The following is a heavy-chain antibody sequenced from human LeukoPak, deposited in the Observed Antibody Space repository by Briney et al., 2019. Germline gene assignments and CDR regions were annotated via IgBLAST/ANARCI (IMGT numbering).Heavy chain of an antibody. Sequence: SGTLSLTCTVSGCTISNYYWSWIRQPPGKGLEWIGYIYYSGSTNYNPSLRSGVTISVDRTKNQYSLKLRSVPAADTAVYYCARETVEMIEDYFDAWGQRTLVSASS. D-gene: IGHD3-22*01. CDR3: ARETVEMIEDYFDA. J-gene: IGHJ4*02. CDR2: IYYSGST. V-gene: IGHV4-59*01. CDR1: GCTISNYY.